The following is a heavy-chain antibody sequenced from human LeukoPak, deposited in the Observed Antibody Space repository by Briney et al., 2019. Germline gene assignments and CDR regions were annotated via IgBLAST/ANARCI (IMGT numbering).Heavy chain of an antibody. CDR3: ARGAGTSGWLLDY. CDR1: GGAISSYY. Sequence: AETLSLTCTVSGGAISSYYWSWVRQPAGKGLEWMGRFYTGGSTINPSLKSRVTLSVDTSKNQFSLKLSSVTAADTAVYYCARGAGTSGWLLDYWGQGTLVTVSS. J-gene: IGHJ4*02. CDR2: FYTGGST. D-gene: IGHD6-19*01. V-gene: IGHV4-4*07.